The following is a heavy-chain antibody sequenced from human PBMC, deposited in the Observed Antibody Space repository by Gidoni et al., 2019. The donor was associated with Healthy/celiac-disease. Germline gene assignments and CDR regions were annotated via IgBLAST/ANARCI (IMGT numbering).Heavy chain of an antibody. CDR2: IDPSDSYT. CDR3: ARHGDWVPAAIGQRYNWFDP. Sequence: EVQLVQSGAEVKKPGESLRISCKGSGYSFTSYWISWVRQMPGKGLEWMGRIDPSDSYTNYSPSFQGHVTISADKSISTAYLQWSSLKASDIAMYYCARHGDWVPAAIGQRYNWFDPWGQGTLVTVSS. J-gene: IGHJ5*02. D-gene: IGHD2-2*01. V-gene: IGHV5-10-1*03. CDR1: GYSFTSYW.